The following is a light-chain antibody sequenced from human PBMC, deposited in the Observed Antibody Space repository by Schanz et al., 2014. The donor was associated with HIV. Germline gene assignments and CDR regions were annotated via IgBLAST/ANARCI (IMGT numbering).Light chain of an antibody. Sequence: EIVLTQSPGTLSLSPGERATLSCRASQSVGSNYLAWYQQKPGQSPRLLIYGASTRATGIPDRFSGSGSGTEFTLTISSLQSEDFAVYYCQQYNDWPPITFGQGTRLEIK. CDR2: GAS. CDR1: QSVGSN. J-gene: IGKJ5*01. V-gene: IGKV3D-15*01. CDR3: QQYNDWPPIT.